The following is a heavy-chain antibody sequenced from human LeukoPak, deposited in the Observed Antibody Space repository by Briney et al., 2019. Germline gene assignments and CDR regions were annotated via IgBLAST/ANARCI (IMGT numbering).Heavy chain of an antibody. Sequence: GASVKVSCKTSGYTFTGYYLHWVRQAPGQGLEWMGWINPNNGATNHAQRFQGRVTMTRDTSISTAYMELSSLGSDDTAVYYCARDGDSSGYPDYYYYYMDVWGKGTTVTVSS. CDR1: GYTFTGYY. CDR2: INPNNGAT. V-gene: IGHV1-2*02. CDR3: ARDGDSSGYPDYYYYYMDV. J-gene: IGHJ6*03. D-gene: IGHD3-22*01.